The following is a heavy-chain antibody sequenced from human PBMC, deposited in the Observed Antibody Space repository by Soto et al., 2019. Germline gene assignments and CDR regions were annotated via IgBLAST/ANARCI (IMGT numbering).Heavy chain of an antibody. CDR3: ARRHRSPLAI. D-gene: IGHD3-16*02. CDR1: GGSISSYY. CDR2: IYYSGST. J-gene: IGHJ3*02. Sequence: PSETLSLTCTVSGGSISSYYWSWIRQPPGKGLEWIGYIYYSGSTNYNPSLKSRVTISVDTSKNQFSLKLSSVTAADTAVYYCARRHRSPLAICGQGTMVTVSS. V-gene: IGHV4-59*01.